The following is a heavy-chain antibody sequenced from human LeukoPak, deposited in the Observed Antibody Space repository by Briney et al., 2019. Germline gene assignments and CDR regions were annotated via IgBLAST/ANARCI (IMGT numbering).Heavy chain of an antibody. CDR3: ARVRASGRLVQGRYYFDY. D-gene: IGHD6-19*01. Sequence: SETLSLTCTVSGGSISSGSYYWSWIRQPAGKGLEWIGRIYTSGSTNYNPSLKSRVTISVDTSKNQFSLKLSSVTAADTAVYYCARVRASGRLVQGRYYFDYWGQGTLVTVSS. J-gene: IGHJ4*02. V-gene: IGHV4-61*02. CDR2: IYTSGST. CDR1: GGSISSGSYY.